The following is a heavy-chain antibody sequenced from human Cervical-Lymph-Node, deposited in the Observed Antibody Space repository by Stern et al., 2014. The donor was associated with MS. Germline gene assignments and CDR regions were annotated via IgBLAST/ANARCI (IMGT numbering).Heavy chain of an antibody. V-gene: IGHV3-30*18. CDR1: GFAFSSYG. CDR3: AKDGTSSWYATDFYYDHGLDV. D-gene: IGHD6-13*01. CDR2: ISYDGGNK. J-gene: IGHJ6*02. Sequence: VHLVESGGGVVQPGRSLRLSCAASGFAFSSYGLHWVRQAQGKGLEWGAVISYDGGNKHYVDSVKGRFTVSRDNSKNTLFLQMNSLRAEDTAVYYCAKDGTSSWYATDFYYDHGLDVWGQGTTVTVSS.